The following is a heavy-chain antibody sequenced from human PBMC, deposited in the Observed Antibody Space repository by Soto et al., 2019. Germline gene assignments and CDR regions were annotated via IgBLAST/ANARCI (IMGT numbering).Heavy chain of an antibody. CDR2: INNGGSS. J-gene: IGHJ2*01. CDR3: ARGRGDGYNQNWYFDL. D-gene: IGHD3-10*01. CDR1: GGSFSGYY. Sequence: QVHLQQWGAGLLKPSETLSLTCAVYGGSFSGYYWSWIRQPPGKGLEWIGEINNGGSSNYNPSLRSRCSMSVGTSNNQFSLKLNSVTAADTAVYYCARGRGDGYNQNWYFDLWGRGTLVTVSS. V-gene: IGHV4-34*01.